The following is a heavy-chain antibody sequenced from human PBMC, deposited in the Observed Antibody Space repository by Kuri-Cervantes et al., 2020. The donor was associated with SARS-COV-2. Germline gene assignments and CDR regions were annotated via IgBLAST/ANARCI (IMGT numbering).Heavy chain of an antibody. D-gene: IGHD1-1*01. CDR3: VRDGDHWNFDY. V-gene: IGHV3-33*08. CDR2: IWYDGSNK. CDR1: GFTFSNYA. J-gene: IGHJ4*02. Sequence: GESLKISCAASGFTFSNYAVHWVRQAPGKGLEWVAVIWYDGSNKYYADSVKGRFTISRDNSKNTLYLQMNSLRAEDTAVYYCVRDGDHWNFDYWGQGTLVTVSS.